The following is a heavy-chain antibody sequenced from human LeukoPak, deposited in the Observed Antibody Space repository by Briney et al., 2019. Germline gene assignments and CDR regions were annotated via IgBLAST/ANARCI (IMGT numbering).Heavy chain of an antibody. CDR2: ISGNGGNT. CDR1: GFTFSSYA. CDR3: AKGGLIVATSPHDY. D-gene: IGHD5-12*01. V-gene: IGHV3-23*01. J-gene: IGHJ4*02. Sequence: PGGSLRLSCAASGFTFSSYAMTWVRQAPGKGLEWVSSISGNGGNTYYADSVKGRLTISRDNSKNTLYLQMNSLRAEDTAVYYCAKGGLIVATSPHDYWGQGTLVTVSS.